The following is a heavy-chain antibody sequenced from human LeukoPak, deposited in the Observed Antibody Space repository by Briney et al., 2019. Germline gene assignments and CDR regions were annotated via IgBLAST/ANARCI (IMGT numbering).Heavy chain of an antibody. CDR2: IYSGGST. J-gene: IGHJ4*02. D-gene: IGHD5-18*01. V-gene: IGHV4-4*07. Sequence: SETLSLTCTVSGGSINSYYWSWIRQPAGKGLEWIGRIYSGGSTNYNPSLKSRVTMSVDTSKNQFSLKLGSVTAADTAVYYCARDEQGYAYFDYLGQGTLVTVSS. CDR1: GGSINSYY. CDR3: ARDEQGYAYFDY.